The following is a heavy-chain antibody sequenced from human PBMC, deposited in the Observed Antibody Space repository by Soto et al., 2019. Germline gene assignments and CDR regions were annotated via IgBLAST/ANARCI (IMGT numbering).Heavy chain of an antibody. J-gene: IGHJ6*02. V-gene: IGHV1-69*08. D-gene: IGHD3-10*01. CDR2: IIPLLNIP. Sequence: QVQLVQSGAEVKKPGSSVKVSCKASGGTFSRNTISWVRQAPGQGLEWMGRIIPLLNIPNYAQNFQGRVMMTADRSTTTXXXEXGSLKSEDTAVYYCARDRGLVSAVGGKMVNHYGLDVWGQGTTVTVSS. CDR3: ARDRGLVSAVGGKMVNHYGLDV. CDR1: GGTFSRNT.